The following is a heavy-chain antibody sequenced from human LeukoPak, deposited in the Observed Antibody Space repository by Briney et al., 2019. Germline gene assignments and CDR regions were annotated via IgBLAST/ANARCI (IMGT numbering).Heavy chain of an antibody. CDR2: IYSGGST. D-gene: IGHD6-13*01. J-gene: IGHJ4*02. Sequence: PGRSLRLSCAASGFTFSSYGMHWVRQAPGKGLEWVSVIYSGGSTYYADSVKGRFTISRDNSKNTLYLQMNSLRAEDTAVYYCARRAAALDYWGQGTLVTVSS. CDR1: GFTFSSYG. CDR3: ARRAAALDY. V-gene: IGHV3-66*01.